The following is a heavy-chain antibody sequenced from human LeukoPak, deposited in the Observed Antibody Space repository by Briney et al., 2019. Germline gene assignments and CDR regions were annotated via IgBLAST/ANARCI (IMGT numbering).Heavy chain of an antibody. D-gene: IGHD3-22*01. CDR1: GGSINSYY. V-gene: IGHV4-59*12. CDR2: IYYSGST. J-gene: IGHJ3*02. CDR3: ARDCLDSSGYYDSLSAFDI. Sequence: SETLSLTCTVSGGSINSYYWSWIRQPPGKGLEWIGYIYYSGSTSYNPSLKSRVTISVDTSKNQFSLKLSSVTAADTAVYYCARDCLDSSGYYDSLSAFDIWGQGTMVTVSS.